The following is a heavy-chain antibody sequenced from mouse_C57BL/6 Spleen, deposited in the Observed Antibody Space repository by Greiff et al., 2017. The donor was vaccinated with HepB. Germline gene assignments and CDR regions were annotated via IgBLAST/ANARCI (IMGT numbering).Heavy chain of an antibody. CDR3: ARHEENYYGSRGWYFDV. J-gene: IGHJ1*03. D-gene: IGHD1-1*01. CDR2: FYPGSGSI. Sequence: VQLQQSGAELVKPGASVKLSCKASGYTFTEYTIHWVKQRSGQGLEWIGWFYPGSGSIKYNEKFKDKATLTADKSSSTVYMELSRLTSEDSAVYFCARHEENYYGSRGWYFDVWGTGTTVTVSS. CDR1: GYTFTEYT. V-gene: IGHV1-62-2*01.